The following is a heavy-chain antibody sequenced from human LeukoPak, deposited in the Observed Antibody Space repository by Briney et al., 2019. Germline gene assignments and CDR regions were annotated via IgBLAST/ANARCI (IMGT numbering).Heavy chain of an antibody. CDR1: GYNFRAYY. CDR3: GRGVQSFDP. J-gene: IGHJ5*02. V-gene: IGHV1-2*02. Sequence: ASVKVSCKASGYNFRAYYIHWVRQTPGQGLEWLGYIRPMTGDTNYAQKFQDRVTFSMDTSTATAYMELRSLRSDDTAFYYCGRGVQSFDPWGQGTLVTVSS. CDR2: IRPMTGDT.